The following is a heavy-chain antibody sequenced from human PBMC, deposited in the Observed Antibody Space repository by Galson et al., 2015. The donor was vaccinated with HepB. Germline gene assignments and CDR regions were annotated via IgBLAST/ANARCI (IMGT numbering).Heavy chain of an antibody. CDR1: GFTFNSYA. V-gene: IGHV3-23*01. CDR2: IAHSGGST. Sequence: SVRLSCADSGFTFNSYAMLWVRQAPGKGLEGVSSIAHSGGSTYHADSVKGRFSISGDSSKSTLYLQMNSLRAEDTAIYYCAKDRRPPYDAFDVWGQGTMVTVSS. J-gene: IGHJ3*01. CDR3: AKDRRPPYDAFDV.